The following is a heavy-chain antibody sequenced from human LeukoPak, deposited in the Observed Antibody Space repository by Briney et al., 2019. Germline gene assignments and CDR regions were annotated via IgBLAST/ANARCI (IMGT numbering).Heavy chain of an antibody. D-gene: IGHD6-13*01. CDR3: ARVRSAAAGPLDY. CDR1: GFTFSYYW. J-gene: IGHJ4*02. CDR2: IKEDGSEN. V-gene: IGHV3-7*01. Sequence: GGSLRLSCAASGFTFSYYWMSWVRQAPGKGLEWVANIKEDGSENYSVDSVKGRFTISRDNAKNSLYLQMNRLRADDTAVYHCARVRSAAAGPLDYWGQGTLVTVSS.